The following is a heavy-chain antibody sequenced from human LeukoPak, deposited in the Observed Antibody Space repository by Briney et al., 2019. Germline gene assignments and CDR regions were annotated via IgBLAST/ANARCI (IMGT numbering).Heavy chain of an antibody. CDR2: ISSSSSYI. J-gene: IGHJ4*02. V-gene: IGHV3-21*01. D-gene: IGHD4-17*01. CDR1: GFTFSSYS. CDR3: ARAPYYGDYDFFVY. Sequence: GGSLTLSCAASGFTFSSYSMNWVRQAPGKGREWVSSISSSSSYIYYADSVKGRFTISRDNAKNSLYLQMNSLGAEETAVYYCARAPYYGDYDFFVYWGQGTLVTVSS.